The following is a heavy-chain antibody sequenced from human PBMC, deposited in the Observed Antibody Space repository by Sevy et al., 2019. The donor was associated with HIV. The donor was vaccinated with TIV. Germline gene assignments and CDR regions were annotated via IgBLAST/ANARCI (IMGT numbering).Heavy chain of an antibody. J-gene: IGHJ4*02. CDR3: TGRGDSSGLFDY. CDR1: GDSVSSNSAA. D-gene: IGHD6-19*01. CDR2: TYYRSKWYN. V-gene: IGHV6-1*01. Sequence: QSQTLSLTCAISGDSVSSNSAAWNWIRQSPSRGLEWLGRTYYRSKWYNDYAVSVKSRITINPDTSKNQFSLQLNSGTPEDTAVYYCTGRGDSSGLFDYWGQGTLVTVSS.